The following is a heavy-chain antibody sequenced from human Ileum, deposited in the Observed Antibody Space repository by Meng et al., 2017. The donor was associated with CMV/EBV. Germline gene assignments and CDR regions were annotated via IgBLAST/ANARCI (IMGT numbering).Heavy chain of an antibody. CDR2: ISYDGSNK. CDR1: GFTFSTYA. CDR3: ARGYCSSTSCSPPAV. D-gene: IGHD2-2*01. J-gene: IGHJ6*02. Sequence: GESLKISCAASGFTFSTYAMHWVRQAPGKGLEWVAVISYDGSNKYYADPVKGRFTIPRDNSKNTLYLQMNSLRAEDTSVYYCARGYCSSTSCSPPAVWGRGTTVTVSS. V-gene: IGHV3-30*04.